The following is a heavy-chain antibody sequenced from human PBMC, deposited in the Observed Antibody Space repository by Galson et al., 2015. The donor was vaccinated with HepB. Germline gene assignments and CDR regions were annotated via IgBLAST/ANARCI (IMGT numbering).Heavy chain of an antibody. CDR3: AKVLVVTDAFDI. V-gene: IGHV3-23*01. J-gene: IGHJ3*02. Sequence: SLRVACADSGFDVHSHAMSWARQAPGKGLEWVSAISGSGGSTYYADSVKGRFTISRDNSKNTLYLQMNSLRAEDTAVYYCAKVLVVTDAFDIWGQGTMVTVSS. CDR1: GFDVHSHA. CDR2: ISGSGGST. D-gene: IGHD2-15*01.